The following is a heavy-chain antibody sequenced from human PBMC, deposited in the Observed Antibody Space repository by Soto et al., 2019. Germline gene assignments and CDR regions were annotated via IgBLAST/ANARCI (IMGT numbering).Heavy chain of an antibody. CDR3: ARYYYASWSYHYYFYY. D-gene: IGHD3-10*01. CDR1: GFTFSDYY. J-gene: IGHJ4*02. V-gene: IGHV3-11*06. Sequence: QVQLVESGGGLVKPGGSLRLSCAASGFTFSDYYMSWIRQAPGKGLEWVSYISSSSSSTTYADSVKGRFTISRDNPKNSLYLQMNSLIAEDTAVYYCARYYYASWSYHYYFYYWGQGTLVTVSS. CDR2: ISSSSSST.